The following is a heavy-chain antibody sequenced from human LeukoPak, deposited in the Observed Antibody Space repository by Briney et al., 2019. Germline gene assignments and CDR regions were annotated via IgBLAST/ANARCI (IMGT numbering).Heavy chain of an antibody. Sequence: PSETLSLTCAVSGYSISSGYYWGWIRQPPGQGLEWIGSIYHSGSTYYNPSPKCRLTISVDTSKNQFSLKLSSVTAADTAVYYCARRLIVVVPAARRDNWFDPWGQGTLVTVSP. CDR2: IYHSGST. J-gene: IGHJ5*02. CDR3: ARRLIVVVPAARRDNWFDP. CDR1: GYSISSGYY. D-gene: IGHD2-2*01. V-gene: IGHV4-38-2*01.